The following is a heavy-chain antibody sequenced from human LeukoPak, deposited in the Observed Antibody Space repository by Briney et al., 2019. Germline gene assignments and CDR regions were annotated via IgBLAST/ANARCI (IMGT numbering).Heavy chain of an antibody. V-gene: IGHV4-34*01. CDR1: GGSFSGYY. D-gene: IGHD3-10*01. J-gene: IGHJ4*02. CDR3: ARGGTMVRGVIIPRHYFDY. Sequence: PSETLSLTCAVYGGSFSGYYWSWIRQPPGKGLEWIGEINHSGSTNCNPSLKSRVTISVDTSKNQFSLKLSSVTAADTAVYYCARGGTMVRGVIIPRHYFDYWGQGTLVTVSS. CDR2: INHSGST.